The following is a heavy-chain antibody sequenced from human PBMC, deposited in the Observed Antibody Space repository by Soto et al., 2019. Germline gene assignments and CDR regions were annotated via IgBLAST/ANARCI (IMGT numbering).Heavy chain of an antibody. CDR2: ISYDGSNK. CDR1: GFTFSSYA. D-gene: IGHD5-12*01. V-gene: IGHV3-30-3*01. CDR3: ARDPYGYPYYFDY. J-gene: IGHJ4*02. Sequence: QVQLVESGGGVVQPGRSLRLSCAASGFTFSSYAMHWVRQAPGKGLEWVAVISYDGSNKYYADSVKGRFTISRDNSKNTLYLQMNSLRAEDTAVYYCARDPYGYPYYFDYWGQGTLVTVSS.